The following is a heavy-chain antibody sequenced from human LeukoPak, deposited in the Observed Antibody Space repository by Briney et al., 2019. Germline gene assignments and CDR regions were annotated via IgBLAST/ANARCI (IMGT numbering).Heavy chain of an antibody. CDR3: ARHYGDNWPPLAFDY. Sequence: SGTLSLTCAVSGGSISSSNWWSWVRQPPGKGLEWIGEVYHSGSTNYNPSLKSRVTISVDTSKNQFSLKLSSVTAADTAVYYCARHYGDNWPPLAFDYWGQGTLVTVSS. CDR2: VYHSGST. D-gene: IGHD3-16*01. CDR1: GGSISSSNW. V-gene: IGHV4-4*02. J-gene: IGHJ4*02.